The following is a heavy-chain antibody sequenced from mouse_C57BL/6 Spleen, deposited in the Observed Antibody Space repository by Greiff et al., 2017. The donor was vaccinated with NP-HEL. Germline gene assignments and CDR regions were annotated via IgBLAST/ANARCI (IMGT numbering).Heavy chain of an antibody. CDR1: GYAFSSSW. Sequence: VKLQESGPELVKPGASVKISCKASGYAFSSSWMNWVKQRPGKGLEWIGRIYPGDGDTNYNGKFKGKATLTADKSSSTAYMQLSSLTSEDSAVYFCALTGVDYWGQGTTLTVSS. D-gene: IGHD4-1*01. V-gene: IGHV1-82*01. CDR2: IYPGDGDT. J-gene: IGHJ2*01. CDR3: ALTGVDY.